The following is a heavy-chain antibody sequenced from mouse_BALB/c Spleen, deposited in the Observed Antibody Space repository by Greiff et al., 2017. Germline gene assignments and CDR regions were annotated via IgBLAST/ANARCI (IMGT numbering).Heavy chain of an antibody. J-gene: IGHJ3*01. CDR1: GYTFTSYW. D-gene: IGHD2-2*01. CDR2: IYPGDGDT. V-gene: IGHV1-87*01. Sequence: VQLQQSGAELARPGASVKLSCKASGYTFTSYWMQWVKQRPGQGLEWIGAIYPGDGDTRYTQKFKGKATLTADKSSSTAYMQLSSLASEDSAVYYCARGGYDAWFAYWGQGTLVTVSA. CDR3: ARGGYDAWFAY.